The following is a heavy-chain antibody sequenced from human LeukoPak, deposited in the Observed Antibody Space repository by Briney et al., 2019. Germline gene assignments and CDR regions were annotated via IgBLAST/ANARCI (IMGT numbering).Heavy chain of an antibody. Sequence: GGSLRLSCAASGFTFSSYSMHWVRQAPGKGLEWVSYISSTSSTKYCADSVKGRFTISRDSAKNTLYLQMNSLRAEDTAVYYCARITVTAVEPCDYGGQGTLVTVSS. J-gene: IGHJ4*02. D-gene: IGHD2-21*02. CDR3: ARITVTAVEPCDY. CDR1: GFTFSSYS. V-gene: IGHV3-48*01. CDR2: ISSTSSTK.